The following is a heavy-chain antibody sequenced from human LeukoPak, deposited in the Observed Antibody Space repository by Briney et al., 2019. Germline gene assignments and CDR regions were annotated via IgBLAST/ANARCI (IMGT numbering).Heavy chain of an antibody. V-gene: IGHV1-18*01. CDR3: ARIVGPTTAYNWFDP. CDR1: GYTFMSYG. CDR2: VSGYNGDT. J-gene: IGHJ5*02. D-gene: IGHD1-26*01. Sequence: ASVKVSCKASGYTFMSYGISWVRQAPRQGLEWMGWVSGYNGDTNYAQNFQGRVTMTTDTSTNTAYMELRSLRSDDTAMYYCARIVGPTTAYNWFDPWGQGTLVTVSS.